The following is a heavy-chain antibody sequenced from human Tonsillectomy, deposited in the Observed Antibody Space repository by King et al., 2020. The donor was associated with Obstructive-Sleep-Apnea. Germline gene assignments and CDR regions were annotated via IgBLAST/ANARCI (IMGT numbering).Heavy chain of an antibody. CDR2: IYYSGST. CDR1: GGSISSSSYY. CDR3: ARSWDYCGGDCYSAAFDI. V-gene: IGHV4-39*07. Sequence: VQLQESGPGLVKPSETLSLTCTVSGGSISSSSYYWGWIRQPPGKGLEWIGSIYYSGSTYYNPSLKSRVTISVDTSKNQFSLKLSSVTAADTAVYYCARSWDYCGGDCYSAAFDIWGQGTMVTVSS. J-gene: IGHJ3*02. D-gene: IGHD2-21*02.